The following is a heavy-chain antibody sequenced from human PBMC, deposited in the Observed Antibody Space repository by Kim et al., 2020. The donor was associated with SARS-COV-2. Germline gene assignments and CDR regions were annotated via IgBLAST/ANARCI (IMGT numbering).Heavy chain of an antibody. V-gene: IGHV3-9*01. CDR3: AKERIAGYYYYGMDV. J-gene: IGHJ6*02. D-gene: IGHD6-13*01. CDR2: ISWNSGSI. CDR1: GFTFDDYA. Sequence: GGSLRLSCAASGFTFDDYAMHWVRQAPGKGLEWVSGISWNSGSIGYSDSVKGRFTISRDNAKNSLYLQMNSLRAEDTALYYCAKERIAGYYYYGMDVWG.